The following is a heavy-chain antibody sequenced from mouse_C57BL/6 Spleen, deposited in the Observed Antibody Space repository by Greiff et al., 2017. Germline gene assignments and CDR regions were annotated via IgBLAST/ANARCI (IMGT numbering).Heavy chain of an antibody. CDR3: ARPTTLYAMDY. J-gene: IGHJ4*01. V-gene: IGHV5-17*01. D-gene: IGHD2-13*01. CDR2: ISSGSSTI. CDR1: GFTFSDYG. Sequence: EVKLVESGGGLVKPGGSLKLSCAASGFTFSDYGMHWVRQAPEKGLEWVAYISSGSSTIYYADTVKGRFTISRDDAKNTLFLQMTSLRSEDTAMYYCARPTTLYAMDYWGQGTSVTVSS.